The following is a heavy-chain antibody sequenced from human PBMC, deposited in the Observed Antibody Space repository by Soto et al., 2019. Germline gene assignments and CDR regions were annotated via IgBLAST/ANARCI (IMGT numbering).Heavy chain of an antibody. CDR2: IYYSGST. Sequence: QVQLQESGPGLVKPSQTLSLTCTVSGGSISSGGYYWSWIRQHPGKGLEWIGYIYYSGSTYYNPSLKRRVTISVDTSKNQFSLKLSSVTAADTAVYYCARGGFGDRHPPNDAFDIWGQGTMVTVSS. CDR1: GGSISSGGYY. J-gene: IGHJ3*02. D-gene: IGHD3-10*01. V-gene: IGHV4-31*03. CDR3: ARGGFGDRHPPNDAFDI.